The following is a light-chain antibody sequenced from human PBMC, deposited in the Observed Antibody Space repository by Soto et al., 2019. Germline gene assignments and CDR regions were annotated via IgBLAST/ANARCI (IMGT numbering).Light chain of an antibody. CDR3: QAWDSRTGVI. CDR1: KLESAF. CDR2: QDN. J-gene: IGLJ2*01. Sequence: SYELTQPPSLSVSPGQTASITCSGIKLESAFACWYQQKPGQSPVLVIYQDNRRPSGIPERFSGSSSGNTATLTISGTQAMDEADYYCQAWDSRTGVIFGGGTKLTVL. V-gene: IGLV3-1*01.